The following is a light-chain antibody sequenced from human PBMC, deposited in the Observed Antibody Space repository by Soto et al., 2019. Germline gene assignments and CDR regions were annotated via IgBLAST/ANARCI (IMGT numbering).Light chain of an antibody. V-gene: IGKV3-20*01. CDR2: GAS. J-gene: IGKJ2*01. CDR3: QQYGSSPPMYT. Sequence: EIVLTQSPGTLSLSPGERATLSCRASQSVSSSYLVWYQQKPGQAPRLLIYGASSRATGIPDRFSGSRSGTDFTLTISRLEPEDFAVYYCQQYGSSPPMYTFGQGTKLEIK. CDR1: QSVSSSY.